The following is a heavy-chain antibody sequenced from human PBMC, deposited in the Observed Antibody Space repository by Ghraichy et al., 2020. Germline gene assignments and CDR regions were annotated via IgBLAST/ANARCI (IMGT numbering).Heavy chain of an antibody. Sequence: GFGLISLNSGDGGITYYADSVKGRFTISRDNSKNSLYLQIYSLRTEDTALYYCSKDWRDEYDNSGWCLGTLVSVPS. V-gene: IGHV3-43*02. J-gene: IGHJ4*01. CDR3: SKDWRDEYDNSG. D-gene: IGHD3-22*01. CDR2: NSGDGGIT.